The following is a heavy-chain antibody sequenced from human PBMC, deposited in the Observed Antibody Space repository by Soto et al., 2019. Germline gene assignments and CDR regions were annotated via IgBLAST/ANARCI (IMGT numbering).Heavy chain of an antibody. Sequence: QVQLQESGPGLVKPSETLSLTCSVSGDSISSRGYYWSWIRQRPGKGLEWIAYIHYTGSTSYNPSLKSRTPISVATLKNQFSLKVNSVPAAATAVYYCASVHISNWHGWWFDPWGQGTLVTVSS. CDR1: GDSISSRGYY. V-gene: IGHV4-31*03. CDR2: IHYTGST. D-gene: IGHD1-20*01. J-gene: IGHJ5*02. CDR3: ASVHISNWHGWWFDP.